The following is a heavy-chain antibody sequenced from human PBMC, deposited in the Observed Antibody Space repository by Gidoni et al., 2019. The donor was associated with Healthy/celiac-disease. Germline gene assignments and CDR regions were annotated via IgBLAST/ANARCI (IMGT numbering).Heavy chain of an antibody. CDR2: ISGSGGST. CDR3: AKSPGRVAARQDY. CDR1: GFTFSSYA. J-gene: IGHJ4*02. D-gene: IGHD6-6*01. Sequence: EVQLVESGGGLVQPGGSLRLSCAACGFTFSSYAMSWVRQAPGKGLEWLPAISGSGGSTYYADSVKGRFTTSRDNSKNTLYLQMNSLRAEDTAVYYCAKSPGRVAARQDYWGQGTLVTVSS. V-gene: IGHV3-23*04.